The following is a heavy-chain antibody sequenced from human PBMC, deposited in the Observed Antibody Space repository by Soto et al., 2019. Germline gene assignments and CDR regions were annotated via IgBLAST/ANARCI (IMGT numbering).Heavy chain of an antibody. CDR3: ARDVITYYDFWSGSHDAFDI. CDR1: GFTFSSYS. CDR2: ISSSSSYI. V-gene: IGHV3-21*01. D-gene: IGHD3-3*01. J-gene: IGHJ3*02. Sequence: PGGSLRLSCAASGFTFSSYSINWVRQAPGKGLEWVSSISSSSSYIYYADSVKGRFTISRDNAKNSLYLQMNSLRAEDTAVYYCARDVITYYDFWSGSHDAFDIWGQGTMVTVSS.